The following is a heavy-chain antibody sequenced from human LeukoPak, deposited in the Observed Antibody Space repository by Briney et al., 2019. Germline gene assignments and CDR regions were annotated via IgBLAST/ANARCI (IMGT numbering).Heavy chain of an antibody. CDR2: ISSSSSTI. V-gene: IGHV3-48*01. J-gene: IGHJ4*02. Sequence: PGGSLRLSCAASGFTFSSYSMNWVRQAPGKGLEWVSYISSSSSTIYYTDSVKGRFTISRDNSKNTLYLQMNSLRAEDTAVYYCAKDERDLTIAVAGYFDYWGQGTLVTVPS. CDR3: AKDERDLTIAVAGYFDY. CDR1: GFTFSSYS. D-gene: IGHD6-19*01.